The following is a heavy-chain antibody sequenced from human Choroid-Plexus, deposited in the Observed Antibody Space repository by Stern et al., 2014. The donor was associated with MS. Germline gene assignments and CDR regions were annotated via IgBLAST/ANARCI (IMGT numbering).Heavy chain of an antibody. J-gene: IGHJ6*02. CDR3: ARDQRGITIFGVVTDYYYLGMDV. CDR1: GYIFTGYY. CDR2: INPNTGGT. D-gene: IGHD3-3*01. Sequence: QLVQSGAEVKKPGASVKVSCKTSGYIFTGYYIHWVRQAPGQGLEWMAWINPNTGGTKYAPKFQGRVTMSRDTSLSTAYVELNSLTSDDTAVYYCARDQRGITIFGVVTDYYYLGMDVWGQGTTVTVSS. V-gene: IGHV1-2*02.